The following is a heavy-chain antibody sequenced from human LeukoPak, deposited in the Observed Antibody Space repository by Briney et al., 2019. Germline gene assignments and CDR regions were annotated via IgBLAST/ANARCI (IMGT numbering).Heavy chain of an antibody. CDR3: ARSPGVRAAAGAYYFDY. CDR1: GGSISSHH. Sequence: SETLSLTCTVSGGSISSHHWSWIRKPPGKGLEWIGYIYYSGSTNYNPSLKSRVTISVDTSKNQFSLKLSSVTAADTAVYYCARSPGVRAAAGAYYFDYWGQGTLVTVSS. D-gene: IGHD6-13*01. CDR2: IYYSGST. J-gene: IGHJ4*02. V-gene: IGHV4-59*11.